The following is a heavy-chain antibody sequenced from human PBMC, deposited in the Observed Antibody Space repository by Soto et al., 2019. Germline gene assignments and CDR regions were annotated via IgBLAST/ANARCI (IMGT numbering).Heavy chain of an antibody. V-gene: IGHV4-59*01. D-gene: IGHD3-10*01. J-gene: IGHJ4*02. Sequence: SETLSLTCTVSGFSISSYYWSWIRQPPGKGLEWIGYIYYSGSTNYNPSLKSRVTISVDTSKNQFSLKLSSVTAADTAVYYCAGGNLYGSGSYGPTAPDFDYWGQGTLVTVSS. CDR1: GFSISSYY. CDR2: IYYSGST. CDR3: AGGNLYGSGSYGPTAPDFDY.